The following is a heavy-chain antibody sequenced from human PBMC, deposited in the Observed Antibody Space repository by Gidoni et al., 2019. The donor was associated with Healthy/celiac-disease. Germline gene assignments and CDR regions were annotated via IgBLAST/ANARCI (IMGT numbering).Heavy chain of an antibody. CDR1: GYTFTGYY. D-gene: IGHD1-1*01. CDR3: ARGENNWNDGWGDAFDI. Sequence: QVQLVQSGAEVKKPGASVKVSCKASGYTFTGYYMHWVRQAPGQGLEWMGWINPNSGGTNYAQKFQGRVTMTRDTSISTAYMELSRLRSDDTAVYYCARGENNWNDGWGDAFDIWGQGTMVTVSS. J-gene: IGHJ3*02. CDR2: INPNSGGT. V-gene: IGHV1-2*02.